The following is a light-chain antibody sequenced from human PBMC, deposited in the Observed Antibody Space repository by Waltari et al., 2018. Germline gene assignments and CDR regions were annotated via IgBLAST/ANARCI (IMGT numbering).Light chain of an antibody. J-gene: IGKJ1*01. CDR2: AAS. CDR1: QDISSY. V-gene: IGKV1-8*01. CDR3: QQYYTYPWT. Sequence: AIRITQSPSSLSASTGDRVTITCRASQDISSYLAWYQKKPGKAPKLLIYAASTLQSGVPSRFSGSGSGTDFTLTISCLQSEDFATYYCQQYYTYPWTFGQGTKVEIK.